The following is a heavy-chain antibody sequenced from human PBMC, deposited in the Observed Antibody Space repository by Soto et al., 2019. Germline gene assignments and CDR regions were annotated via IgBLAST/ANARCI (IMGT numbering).Heavy chain of an antibody. J-gene: IGHJ4*02. CDR3: ATGDQLSAEVTGISFSF. V-gene: IGHV1-24*01. CDR2: YDPAKGET. D-gene: IGHD2-21*02. Sequence: ASVKVSCKVTGYTLRELNLHWVRQAPGKGLEWLAGYDPAKGETLYAQTVKGRITVTEDTSAVTAYMELRGLTFEDSAVYYCATGDQLSAEVTGISFSFWGQGTRVTVSS. CDR1: GYTLRELN.